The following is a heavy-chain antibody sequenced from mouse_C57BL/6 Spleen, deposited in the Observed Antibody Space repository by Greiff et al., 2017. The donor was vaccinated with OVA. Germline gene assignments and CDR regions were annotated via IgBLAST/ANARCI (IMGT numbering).Heavy chain of an antibody. CDR1: GFTFSSYG. CDR2: ISSGGSYT. V-gene: IGHV5-6*02. CDR3: ARHPEYDYDGGDFAY. Sequence: DVKLVESGGDLVKPGGSLKLSCAASGFTFSSYGMSWVRQTPDKRLEWVATISSGGSYTYYPDSVKGRFTISRDNAKNTLYLQMSSLKSEDTAMYYCARHPEYDYDGGDFAYWGQGTLVTVSA. D-gene: IGHD2-4*01. J-gene: IGHJ3*01.